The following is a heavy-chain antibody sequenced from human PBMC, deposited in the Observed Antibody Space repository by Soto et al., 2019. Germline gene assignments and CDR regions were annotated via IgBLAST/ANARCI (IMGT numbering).Heavy chain of an antibody. CDR1: GFTFSSYV. J-gene: IGHJ6*02. D-gene: IGHD2-2*01. V-gene: IGHV3-33*01. CDR3: ARVGCISPSCYSLPRYFHYVMDV. Sequence: PGGSLRLSCAASGFTFSSYVMHWVRQAPGKGLEWVAIIWYDGSNKYYADSVKGRFTISRDNSKNTLYLKMNTLRAEDTAVYYCARVGCISPSCYSLPRYFHYVMDVWGQGTTVIVSS. CDR2: IWYDGSNK.